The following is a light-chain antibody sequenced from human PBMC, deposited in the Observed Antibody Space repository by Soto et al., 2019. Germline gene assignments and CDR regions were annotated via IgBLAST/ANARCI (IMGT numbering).Light chain of an antibody. Sequence: DIQMTQSPSTLSASVGDRVAITFRASESISSWLAWYQQRPGKAPKLLIHDASTLHSGVPSRFSGSGSGTEFTLTISSLQPEDFATYYCQQLNGYLFTFGQGTRLEIK. V-gene: IGKV1-5*01. CDR2: DAS. J-gene: IGKJ5*01. CDR3: QQLNGYLFT. CDR1: ESISSW.